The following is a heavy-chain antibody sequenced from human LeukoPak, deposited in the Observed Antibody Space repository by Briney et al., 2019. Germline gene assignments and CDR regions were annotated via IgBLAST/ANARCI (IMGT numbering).Heavy chain of an antibody. CDR2: ISYDGSNK. D-gene: IGHD2-15*01. J-gene: IGHJ4*02. CDR1: GYMFTEYF. V-gene: IGHV3-30*18. CDR3: AKGGLIVY. Sequence: SCKASGYMFTEYFLHWVRQAPGKGLEWVAVISYDGSNKYYADSVKGRFTISRDNSKNTLYLQMNSLRAEDTAVYYCAKGGLIVYWGQGTLVTVSS.